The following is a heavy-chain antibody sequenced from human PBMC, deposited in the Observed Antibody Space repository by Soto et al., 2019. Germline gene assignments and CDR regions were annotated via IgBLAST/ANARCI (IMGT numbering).Heavy chain of an antibody. CDR3: AKASSSWYHVNLDCFDY. CDR1: GFTFSSYA. D-gene: IGHD6-13*01. CDR2: ISGSGGST. J-gene: IGHJ4*02. V-gene: IGHV3-23*01. Sequence: GGSLRLSCAASGFTFSSYAMSWVRQAPGKGLEWVSAISGSGGSTYYADSVKGRFTISRDNSKNTLYLQMNSLRAEDTAVYYCAKASSSWYHVNLDCFDYWGQGTVVTVSS.